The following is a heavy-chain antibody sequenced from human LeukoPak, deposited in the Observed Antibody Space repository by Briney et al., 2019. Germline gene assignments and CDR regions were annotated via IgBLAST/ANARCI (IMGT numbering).Heavy chain of an antibody. D-gene: IGHD1-26*01. J-gene: IGHJ4*02. CDR1: GGTFSSCA. CDR3: AREAGVGATLY. Sequence: GASVKVSCKASGGTFSSCAISWVRQAPGQGLEWMGRIIPIFGTANYAQKFQGRVTITTDESTSTAYMGLSSLRSEDTAVYYCAREAGVGATLYWGQGTLVTVSS. V-gene: IGHV1-69*05. CDR2: IIPIFGTA.